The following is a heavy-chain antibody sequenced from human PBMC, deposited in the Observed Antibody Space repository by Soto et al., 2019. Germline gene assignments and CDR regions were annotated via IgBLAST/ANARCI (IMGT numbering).Heavy chain of an antibody. CDR2: ITSDTKTI. D-gene: IGHD6-19*01. CDR3: ARSVEGHFDY. CDR1: GFTFSVYS. J-gene: IGHJ4*02. V-gene: IGHV3-48*02. Sequence: EVQLVESGGALVQRGGSLRLSCVASGFTFSVYSMNWVRQAPGKGLEWFSCITSDTKTIKYADSVKGRFTISRDNAKNSVYLQMNSLRDEDTAVYYCARSVEGHFDYWGQGTVVTVSS.